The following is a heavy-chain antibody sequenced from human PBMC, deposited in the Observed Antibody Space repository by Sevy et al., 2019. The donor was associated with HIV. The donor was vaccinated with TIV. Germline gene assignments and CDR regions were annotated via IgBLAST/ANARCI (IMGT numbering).Heavy chain of an antibody. Sequence: GGSLRLSCAASGFTFSSYWMSWVRQAPGKGLEWVANIKQDGSEKYYVDSVKGRFTISRDNATNSLYLQMNSLRAEETAVYYCARDKGNYYPDAFDIWGQGTMVTVSS. CDR2: IKQDGSEK. V-gene: IGHV3-7*01. CDR1: GFTFSSYW. J-gene: IGHJ3*02. CDR3: ARDKGNYYPDAFDI. D-gene: IGHD3-22*01.